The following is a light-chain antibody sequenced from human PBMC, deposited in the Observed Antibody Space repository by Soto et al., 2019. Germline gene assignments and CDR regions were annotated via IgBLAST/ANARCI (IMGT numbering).Light chain of an antibody. CDR2: EVS. CDR1: SSEVGGYNY. Sequence: QSVLTQPASVSGSPGQSITISCTGTSSEVGGYNYVSWYQQHPGKAPKLMISEVSNRPSGVSNRFSGSKSGNTASLTISGLQAEDEADYYCSSYTTTRTLVFGGGTKLTVL. J-gene: IGLJ2*01. V-gene: IGLV2-14*01. CDR3: SSYTTTRTLV.